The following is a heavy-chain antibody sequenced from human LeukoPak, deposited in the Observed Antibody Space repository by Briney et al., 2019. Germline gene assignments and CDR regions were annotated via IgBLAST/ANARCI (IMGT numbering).Heavy chain of an antibody. CDR2: INHSGST. CDR3: ARRVGYGSGSYQNYFDY. J-gene: IGHJ4*02. Sequence: SETLSLTCAVYGGSFSGYYWSWIRQPPGKGLEWIGEINHSGSTNYNPSLKSRVTISVDTSKNQFSLKLSSVTAADTAVYYCARRVGYGSGSYQNYFDYWGQGTLVTVSS. CDR1: GGSFSGYY. D-gene: IGHD3-10*01. V-gene: IGHV4-34*01.